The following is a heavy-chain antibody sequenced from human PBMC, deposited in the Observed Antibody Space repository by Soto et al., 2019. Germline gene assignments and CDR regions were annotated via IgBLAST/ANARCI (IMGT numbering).Heavy chain of an antibody. D-gene: IGHD3-3*01. V-gene: IGHV3-33*01. CDR1: GFTFSSYG. CDR3: ARGVRRIYDFWSGYGMDV. Sequence: GGSLRLSCAASGFTFSSYGMHWVRQAPGKGLEWVAVIWYDGSNKYYADSVKGRFTISRDNSKNTLYLQMNSLRAEDTAVYYCARGVRRIYDFWSGYGMDVWGQGTTVTVSS. CDR2: IWYDGSNK. J-gene: IGHJ6*02.